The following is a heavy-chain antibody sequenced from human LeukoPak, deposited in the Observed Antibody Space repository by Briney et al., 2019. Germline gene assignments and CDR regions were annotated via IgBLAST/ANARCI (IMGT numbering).Heavy chain of an antibody. CDR3: ARDPAWGALDY. CDR1: GFTFSSSW. Sequence: GGSLRLSCAASGFTFSSSWMSWVRQAPGKELEWVALINLDGSKKSYVDSVKGRFTISRDNAKNLLYLQMNSLRVEDTAVYFCARDPAWGALDYWGQGTLVTVSP. V-gene: IGHV3-7*03. CDR2: INLDGSKK. J-gene: IGHJ4*02. D-gene: IGHD7-27*01.